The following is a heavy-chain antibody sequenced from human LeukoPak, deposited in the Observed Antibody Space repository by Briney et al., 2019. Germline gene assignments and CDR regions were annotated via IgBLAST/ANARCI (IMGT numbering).Heavy chain of an antibody. Sequence: GGSLRLSCAASGFTFSSYWMTWVRQTPGKGLEWVASIHQDGGDKFYVDSVKGRFTVSRDNAKNSLYLQMDSLRAEDTAAYYCARRGVDYWGQGTLVTVSS. J-gene: IGHJ4*02. CDR1: GFTFSSYW. D-gene: IGHD3-16*01. CDR2: IHQDGGDK. V-gene: IGHV3-7*05. CDR3: ARRGVDY.